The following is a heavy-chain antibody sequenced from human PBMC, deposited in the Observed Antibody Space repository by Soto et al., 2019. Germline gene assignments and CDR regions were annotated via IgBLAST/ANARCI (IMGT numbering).Heavy chain of an antibody. Sequence: PSETLSLTCAASGYFISSGHYWGWIRQPPGKGLEWLGSMFHSGSTHYNPSLKSRVTISVDTSKNHFSLRLSSVTASDTPLYYCARGHIVVVPTVGWFDPWGQGTLVTVSS. J-gene: IGHJ5*02. CDR1: GYFISSGHY. V-gene: IGHV4-38-2*01. D-gene: IGHD2-2*01. CDR3: ARGHIVVVPTVGWFDP. CDR2: MFHSGST.